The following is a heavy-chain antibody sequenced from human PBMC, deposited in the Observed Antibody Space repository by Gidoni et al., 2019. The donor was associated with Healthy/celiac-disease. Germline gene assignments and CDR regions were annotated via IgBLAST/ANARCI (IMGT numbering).Heavy chain of an antibody. Sequence: QVQLVQSGAEVKKPAASVKCSCKASGYTFTNYYMHWVRQAPGQGLEWMGITNPSGGSKSYEQKFQGRVTMTRDTSTSTVYMELSSLRSEDTAVYYCARAATTVTTWAFDYWGQGTLVTVSS. D-gene: IGHD4-17*01. CDR1: GYTFTNYY. CDR2: TNPSGGSK. J-gene: IGHJ4*02. CDR3: ARAATTVTTWAFDY. V-gene: IGHV1-46*01.